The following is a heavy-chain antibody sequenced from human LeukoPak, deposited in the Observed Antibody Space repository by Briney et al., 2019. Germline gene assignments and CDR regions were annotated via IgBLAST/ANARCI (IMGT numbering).Heavy chain of an antibody. CDR3: ARGSAPFRSYFDY. J-gene: IGHJ4*02. CDR2: INHSGST. CDR1: GGSISSGGYS. Sequence: PSQTLSLTCAVSGGSISSGGYSWSWIRQPPGKGLEWIGEINHSGSTNYNPSLKSRVTISVDTSKNQFSLKLSSVTAADTAVYYCARGSAPFRSYFDYWGQGTLVTVSS. D-gene: IGHD3-16*01. V-gene: IGHV4-30-2*01.